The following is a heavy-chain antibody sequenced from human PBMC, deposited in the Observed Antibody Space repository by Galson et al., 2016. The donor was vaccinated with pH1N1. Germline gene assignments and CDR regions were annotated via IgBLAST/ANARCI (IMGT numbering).Heavy chain of an antibody. Sequence: SLRLSCAASGFSFSDYCMTWIRQAPGKGLDWVSHICSGGSNIFYADPVKGRVTISRDDARNTLFLQMDSLRVEDTAVYYCARERAFGGVIEYWGQGTLVTVSS. J-gene: IGHJ4*02. D-gene: IGHD3-16*01. V-gene: IGHV3-11*04. CDR3: ARERAFGGVIEY. CDR1: GFSFSDYC. CDR2: ICSGGSNI.